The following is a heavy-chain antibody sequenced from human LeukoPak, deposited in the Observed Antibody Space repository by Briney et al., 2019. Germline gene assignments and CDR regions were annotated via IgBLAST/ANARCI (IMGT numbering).Heavy chain of an antibody. CDR2: IYTSGST. CDR3: ARDIQQWLDRDAFDI. V-gene: IGHV4-4*07. D-gene: IGHD6-19*01. Sequence: SETLSLTCTVSGGSISSYYWGWIRQPAGKGLEWIGRIYTSGSTNYNPSLKSRVTMSVDTSKNQFSLKLSFVTAADTAVYYCARDIQQWLDRDAFDIWGQGTMVTVSS. CDR1: GGSISSYY. J-gene: IGHJ3*02.